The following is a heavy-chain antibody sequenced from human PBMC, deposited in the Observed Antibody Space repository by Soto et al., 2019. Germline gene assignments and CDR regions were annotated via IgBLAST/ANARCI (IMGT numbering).Heavy chain of an antibody. CDR2: ISYGGST. J-gene: IGHJ4*02. V-gene: IGHV4-31*03. CDR1: GGSINSGGYC. Sequence: QVQLQESGPGLVKPSQTLSLTCTVSGGSINSGGYCWSWIRQHPGKGLDWIGCISYGGSTSYNPSLKSRVTISVDTSKNQFSLKLTSVTAADMAVYYCSRGILVWGQGAPITVSS. CDR3: SRGILV. D-gene: IGHD5-18*01.